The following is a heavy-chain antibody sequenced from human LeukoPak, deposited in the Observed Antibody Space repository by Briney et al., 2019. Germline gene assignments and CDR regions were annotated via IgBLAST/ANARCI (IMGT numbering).Heavy chain of an antibody. J-gene: IGHJ4*02. CDR2: ISYDGSNK. V-gene: IGHV3-33*05. D-gene: IGHD6-19*01. CDR3: ARISGWYGVS. CDR1: GFTFSSYG. Sequence: GAFLRFSCAASGFTFSSYGMHWGRQAPGKGLEWVAVISYDGSNKYYADSVKRRFTISRDNSKNTLYLQLNSQRAEDKAVYYCARISGWYGVSWGQGTLVTVSS.